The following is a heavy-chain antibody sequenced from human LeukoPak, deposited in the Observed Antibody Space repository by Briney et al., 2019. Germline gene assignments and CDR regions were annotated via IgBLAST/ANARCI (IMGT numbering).Heavy chain of an antibody. CDR1: GLSFSSYA. J-gene: IGHJ5*02. D-gene: IGHD6-13*01. V-gene: IGHV3-23*01. CDR3: AKSVVAAAGSWFDP. CDR2: IFGSDGQT. Sequence: GGSLRLSCAASGLSFSSYAMSWVRQAPGKGLEWVSAIFGSDGQTDYADSVKGRFTISRDNSKNTLYLQMNSLRAEDTAVYYCAKSVVAAAGSWFDPWGQGALVTVSS.